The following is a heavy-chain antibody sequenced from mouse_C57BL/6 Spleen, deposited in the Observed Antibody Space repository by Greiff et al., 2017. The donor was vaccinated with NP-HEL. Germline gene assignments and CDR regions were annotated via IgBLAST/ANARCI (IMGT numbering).Heavy chain of an antibody. CDR1: GYTFTSYW. CDR2: IHPNSGST. D-gene: IGHD3-2*02. CDR3: ARGETAQALFDY. J-gene: IGHJ2*01. Sequence: QVQLQQPGAELVKPGASVKLSCKASGYTFTSYWMHWVKQRPGQGLEWIGMIHPNSGSTNYNEKFKSKATLTVDKSSSTAYMQLSSLTSEDSAVYYCARGETAQALFDYWGQGTTLTVSS. V-gene: IGHV1-64*01.